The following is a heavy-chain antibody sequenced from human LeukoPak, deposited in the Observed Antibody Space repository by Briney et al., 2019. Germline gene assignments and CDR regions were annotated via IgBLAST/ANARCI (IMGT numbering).Heavy chain of an antibody. CDR2: ISGSSGRT. CDR3: AKPARTDYTDY. J-gene: IGHJ4*02. V-gene: IGHV3-23*01. Sequence: SGGSLRLSCAASGFTFSTYAMNWVRQAPGKGLEWVSAISGSSGRTYYADFVKGRFTISRDNSKNTLYLQMNSLRAEDTAIYYCAKPARTDYTDYWGQGTLVTVSS. CDR1: GFTFSTYA. D-gene: IGHD1-14*01.